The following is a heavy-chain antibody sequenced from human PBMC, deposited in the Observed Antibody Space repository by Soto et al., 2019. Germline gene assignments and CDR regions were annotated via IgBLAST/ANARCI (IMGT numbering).Heavy chain of an antibody. Sequence: SETLSLTCTVSGGSISSYYWSWIRQPPGKGLEWIGYIYYSGSTNYNPSLKSRVTISVDTSKNQFSLKLSSVTAADTAVYYCARLTYSSSPWSNHWFDPWGQGTLVTVS. CDR2: IYYSGST. V-gene: IGHV4-59*08. D-gene: IGHD6-13*01. J-gene: IGHJ5*02. CDR3: ARLTYSSSPWSNHWFDP. CDR1: GGSISSYY.